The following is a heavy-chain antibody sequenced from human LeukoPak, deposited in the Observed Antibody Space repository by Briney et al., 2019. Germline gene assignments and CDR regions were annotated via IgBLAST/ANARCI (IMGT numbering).Heavy chain of an antibody. J-gene: IGHJ4*02. D-gene: IGHD6-19*01. CDR2: TYHSGRA. Sequence: SETLSLTCAVSGGSISSDNWWIWVRQPSGKGLEWIGETYHSGRANYNPSLKSRVNMSVDKSKNQFSLSLSSVTAADTAVYHCARGLYGSDSYWGQGNLVTVSS. V-gene: IGHV4-4*02. CDR1: GGSISSDNW. CDR3: ARGLYGSDSY.